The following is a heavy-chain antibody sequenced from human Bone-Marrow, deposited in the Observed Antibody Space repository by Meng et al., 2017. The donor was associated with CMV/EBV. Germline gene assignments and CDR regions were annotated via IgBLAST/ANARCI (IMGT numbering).Heavy chain of an antibody. Sequence: GESLKISCAASGFTFSSYGMHWVRQAPGKGLEWVAFIRYDGSNKYYADSVKGRFTISRDNSKNTLYLQMNSLRAEDTAVYYWARVSLGATGDDYWGQGTLVTVSS. CDR1: GFTFSSYG. V-gene: IGHV3-30*02. J-gene: IGHJ4*01. CDR2: IRYDGSNK. CDR3: ARVSLGATGDDY. D-gene: IGHD1-26*01.